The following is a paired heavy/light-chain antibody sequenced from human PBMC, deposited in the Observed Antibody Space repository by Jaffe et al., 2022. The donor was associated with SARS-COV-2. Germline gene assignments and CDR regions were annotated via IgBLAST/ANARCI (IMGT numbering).Heavy chain of an antibody. Sequence: QVQLQESGPGLVKPSETLSLTCTVSDGSISSYYWNWIRQPPGKGLEWIGHVSYSGSTNYNPSLESRVTISLDMSENQVSLQLSSVTAADTAVYYCAREPDRGTYYTFDYWGQGTLVTVSS. CDR3: AREPDRGTYYTFDY. J-gene: IGHJ4*02. V-gene: IGHV4-59*01. CDR1: DGSISSYY. D-gene: IGHD1-26*01. CDR2: VSYSGST.
Light chain of an antibody. V-gene: IGLV1-40*01. J-gene: IGLJ1*01. CDR3: QSYDSTLSRYV. Sequence: QSVLTQPPSVSGAPGQRVTISCTGSSSSIGAGFDVHWYQQLPGTAPKLLIYGNTNRPSGVPDRFSGSKSGTSASLAITGLQPEDEGDYYCQSYDSTLSRYVFGTGTKVTVL. CDR2: GNT. CDR1: SSSIGAGFD.